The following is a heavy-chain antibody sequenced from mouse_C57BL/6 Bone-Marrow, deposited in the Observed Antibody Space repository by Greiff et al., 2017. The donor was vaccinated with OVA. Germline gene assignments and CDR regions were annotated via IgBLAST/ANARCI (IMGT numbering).Heavy chain of an antibody. CDR1: GYAFSRSW. Sequence: VKLVESGPELVKPGASVKISCKASGYAFSRSWMNWVKQRPGKGLEWIGRIYPGDGATTSNGKFKGKATLTADKSSSTAYMQLISLPSEDAAVYFCATFYYGNPGLFAYWGPGTLVTVSA. D-gene: IGHD2-1*01. J-gene: IGHJ3*01. V-gene: IGHV1-82*01. CDR3: ATFYYGNPGLFAY. CDR2: IYPGDGAT.